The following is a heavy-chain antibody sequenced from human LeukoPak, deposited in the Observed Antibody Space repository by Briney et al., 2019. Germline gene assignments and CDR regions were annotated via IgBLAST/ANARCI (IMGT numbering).Heavy chain of an antibody. D-gene: IGHD3-22*01. CDR2: IYYSGST. Sequence: PSETLSLTCTVSGGSISSYYWSWIRQPPGKGLEWIGYIYYSGSTNYNPSLKSRVTISVDTSKNQFSLKLSSVTAADTAVYYCARDTGTYYYDSSGAANDAFDIWGQGTMVTVS. J-gene: IGHJ3*02. CDR3: ARDTGTYYYDSSGAANDAFDI. V-gene: IGHV4-59*01. CDR1: GGSISSYY.